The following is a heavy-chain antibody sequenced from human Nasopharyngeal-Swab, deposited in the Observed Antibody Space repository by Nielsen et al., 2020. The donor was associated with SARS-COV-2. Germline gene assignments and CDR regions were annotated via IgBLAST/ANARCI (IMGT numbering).Heavy chain of an antibody. V-gene: IGHV4-61*02. CDR1: GGSISSGSYY. CDR3: ASGGNYYDSSGLFDY. CDR2: IYTGGST. Sequence: SETLSLTCTVSGGSISSGSYYWSWIRRPAGKGLEWIGRIYTGGSTNYNPSLKSRVTISVDTSKNQFSLKLSSVTAADTAVYYCASGGNYYDSSGLFDYWGQGTLVTVSS. J-gene: IGHJ4*02. D-gene: IGHD3-22*01.